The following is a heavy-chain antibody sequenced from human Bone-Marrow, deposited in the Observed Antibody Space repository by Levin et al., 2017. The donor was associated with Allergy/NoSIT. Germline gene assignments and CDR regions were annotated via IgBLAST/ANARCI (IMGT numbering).Heavy chain of an antibody. Sequence: ASVKVSCKASGYTFTSYAMHWVRQAPGQRLEWMGWINAGNGNTKYSQKFQGRVTITRDTSASTAYMELSSLRSEDTAVYYCASAVDRGGAFDSWGQGTMVTVSS. J-gene: IGHJ3*02. D-gene: IGHD3-10*01. CDR1: GYTFTSYA. CDR3: ASAVDRGGAFDS. CDR2: INAGNGNT. V-gene: IGHV1-3*01.